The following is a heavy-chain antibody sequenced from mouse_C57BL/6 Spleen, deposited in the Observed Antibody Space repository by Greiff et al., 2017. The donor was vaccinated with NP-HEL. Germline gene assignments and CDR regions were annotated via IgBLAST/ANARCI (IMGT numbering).Heavy chain of an antibody. V-gene: IGHV5-17*01. J-gene: IGHJ4*01. CDR1: GFTFSDYG. CDR2: ISSGSSTI. D-gene: IGHD2-2*01. CDR3: ARRDGYDDYAMDY. Sequence: EVMLVESGGGLVKPGGSLKLSCAASGFTFSDYGMHWVRQAPEKGLEWVAYISSGSSTIYYADTVKGRFTISRDNAKNTLFLQMTSLRSEDTAMYYCARRDGYDDYAMDYWGQGTSVTVSS.